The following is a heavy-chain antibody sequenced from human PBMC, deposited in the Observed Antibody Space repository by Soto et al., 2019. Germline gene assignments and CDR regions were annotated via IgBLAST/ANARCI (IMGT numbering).Heavy chain of an antibody. CDR2: ISAYNGNT. CDR3: SRDHPTMEV. V-gene: IGHV1-18*01. CDR1: GYTFTSYG. Sequence: QVQLVQSGAEVKKPGASVKVSCKASGYTFTSYGISWVRQAPGQGLEWMGWISAYNGNTNYAQKLQGRVTTTTDTSRGTAYIELRSLRSDDTAVYYCSRDHPTMEVWGQGSTVTVSS. J-gene: IGHJ6*02.